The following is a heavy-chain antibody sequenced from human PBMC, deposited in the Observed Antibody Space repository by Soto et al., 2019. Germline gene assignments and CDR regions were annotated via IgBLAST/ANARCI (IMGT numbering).Heavy chain of an antibody. CDR3: ARVLTPGKVVAARVWFDP. V-gene: IGHV4-31*03. CDR2: IYYSGST. CDR1: GGSISSDGYY. D-gene: IGHD2-15*01. Sequence: PSETLSLTCTVSGGSISSDGYYWSWIRQHPGKGLEWIGYIYYSGSTYYNPSLKSRVTISVDTSKNQFSLKLSSVTAADTAVYYCARVLTPGKVVAARVWFDPWGQGTLVTVSS. J-gene: IGHJ5*02.